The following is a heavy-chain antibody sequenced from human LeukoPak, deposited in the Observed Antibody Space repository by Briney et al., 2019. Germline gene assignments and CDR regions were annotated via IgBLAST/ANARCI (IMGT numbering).Heavy chain of an antibody. J-gene: IGHJ6*02. V-gene: IGHV1-24*01. D-gene: IGHD6-13*01. CDR2: SDLEDAET. Sequence: ASVKVSCKVSGYSLSVLSMHWVRRAPGKGLEWMAGSDLEDAETVYAQHFQDRVTMTEDTSTDTAYMELSSLRSEDSAVYYCATGASAGMRGLDVWGQGTTVTVSS. CDR1: GYSLSVLS. CDR3: ATGASAGMRGLDV.